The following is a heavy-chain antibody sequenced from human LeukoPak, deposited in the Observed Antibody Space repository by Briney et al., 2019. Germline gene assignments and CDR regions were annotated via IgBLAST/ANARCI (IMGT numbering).Heavy chain of an antibody. V-gene: IGHV3-48*04. J-gene: IGHJ4*02. D-gene: IGHD5-12*01. CDR3: ARDGGYSGYTFAY. CDR1: GFTFSTYS. Sequence: GGSLRLSCAASGFTFSTYSMNWVRQAPGQGLEWVSYISSLSSTIYYADSVKGRFTISRDNAKNSLYLQMNSLRAEDTAMYYCARDGGYSGYTFAYWGQGTLVTVSS. CDR2: ISSLSSTI.